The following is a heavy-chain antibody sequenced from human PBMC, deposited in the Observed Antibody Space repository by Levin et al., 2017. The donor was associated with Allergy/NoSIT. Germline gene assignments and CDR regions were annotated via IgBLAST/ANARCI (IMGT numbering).Heavy chain of an antibody. D-gene: IGHD2-2*02. CDR1: GFTFADYT. V-gene: IGHV3-43*01. CDR3: AKDQGGYCTKTSCYIWGMDV. Sequence: HTGGSLRLSCAASGFTFADYTMHWVRQVPGKGLEWVSLINWDGATTYYADSVKGRFTISRDNSKNSLYLQMNSLRTEDTALYYCAKDQGGYCTKTSCYIWGMDVWGRGTTVTVSS. J-gene: IGHJ6*02. CDR2: INWDGATT.